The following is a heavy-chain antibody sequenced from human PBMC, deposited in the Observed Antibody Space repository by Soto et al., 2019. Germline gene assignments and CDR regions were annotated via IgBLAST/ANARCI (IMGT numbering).Heavy chain of an antibody. J-gene: IGHJ6*02. CDR1: GFTFSSYG. Sequence: PGGSLRLSCAASGFTFSSYGMHWVRQAPGKGLEWVAVISYDGSNKYYADSVKGRFTISRDNSKNTLYLQMNSLRAEDTAVYYCAKAQISSMGYYYYYYGMDVWGQGTTVTVSS. D-gene: IGHD1-26*01. V-gene: IGHV3-30*18. CDR3: AKAQISSMGYYYYYYGMDV. CDR2: ISYDGSNK.